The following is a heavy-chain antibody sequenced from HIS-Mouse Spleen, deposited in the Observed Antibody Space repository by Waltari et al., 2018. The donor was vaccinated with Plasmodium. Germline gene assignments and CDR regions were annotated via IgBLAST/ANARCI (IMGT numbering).Heavy chain of an antibody. V-gene: IGHV3-30*03. CDR3: ATSGLTGGTYYFDY. D-gene: IGHD7-27*01. Sequence: SAASGFTFSRYGMHWVRQAPGKGLEWVAVISYDGSNKYYADSVKGRFTISRDNSKNTLYLQMNSLRAEDTAVYYCATSGLTGGTYYFDYWGQGTLVTVSS. CDR1: GFTFSRYG. J-gene: IGHJ4*02. CDR2: ISYDGSNK.